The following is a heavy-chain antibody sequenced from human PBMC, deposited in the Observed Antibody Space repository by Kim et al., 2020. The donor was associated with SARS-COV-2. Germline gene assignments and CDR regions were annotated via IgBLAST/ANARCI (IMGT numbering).Heavy chain of an antibody. Sequence: SVKVSCKASGGTFSSYAISWVRQAPGQGLEWMGGIIPIFGTANYAQKFQGRVTITADESTSTAYMEVSSLRSEDTAVYYCARDQRIYYYGMDVWGQGTTVTVSS. CDR1: GGTFSSYA. CDR3: ARDQRIYYYGMDV. D-gene: IGHD2-15*01. CDR2: IIPIFGTA. J-gene: IGHJ6*02. V-gene: IGHV1-69*13.